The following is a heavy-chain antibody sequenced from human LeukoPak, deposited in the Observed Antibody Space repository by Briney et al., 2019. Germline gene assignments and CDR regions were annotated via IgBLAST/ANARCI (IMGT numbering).Heavy chain of an antibody. CDR2: INHSGST. CDR1: GGSFSGYY. Sequence: SETLSLTCAVYGGSFSGYYWSWIRQPPGKGLEWIGEINHSGSTNYNPSLKSRVTISVDTSKNQFSLKLSPVTAADTAVYYCAGYIPYYYYYYMDVWGKGTTVTVSS. J-gene: IGHJ6*03. CDR3: AGYIPYYYYYYMDV. V-gene: IGHV4-34*01. D-gene: IGHD5-18*01.